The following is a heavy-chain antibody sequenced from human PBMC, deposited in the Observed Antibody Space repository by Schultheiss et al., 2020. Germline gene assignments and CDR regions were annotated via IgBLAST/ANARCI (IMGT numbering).Heavy chain of an antibody. CDR1: GFTFDDYA. D-gene: IGHD2/OR15-2a*01. Sequence: GGSLRLSCAASGFTFDDYAMHWVRQAPGKGLEWVSGISWNSGSIGYADSVKGRFTISRDNAKNTLYLQMNSLRAEDTAVYYCARMMRSANDYWGQGTLVTGYS. CDR3: ARMMRSANDY. J-gene: IGHJ4*02. V-gene: IGHV3-9*01. CDR2: ISWNSGSI.